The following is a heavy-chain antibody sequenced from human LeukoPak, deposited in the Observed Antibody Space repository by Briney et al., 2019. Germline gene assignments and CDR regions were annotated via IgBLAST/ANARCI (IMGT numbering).Heavy chain of an antibody. CDR1: GYXFTGYY. D-gene: IGHD3-16*01. Sequence: ASVKVSCKASGYXFTGYYIHWVRQAPGQGLEWMGWINPNSGDTKYSQKFQGRVTMTRDTSISTAYMELSRLRSDDTAVYYCATQRGSYLWGTDFDYWGQGILVTVSS. V-gene: IGHV1-2*02. CDR3: ATQRGSYLWGTDFDY. CDR2: INPNSGDT. J-gene: IGHJ4*02.